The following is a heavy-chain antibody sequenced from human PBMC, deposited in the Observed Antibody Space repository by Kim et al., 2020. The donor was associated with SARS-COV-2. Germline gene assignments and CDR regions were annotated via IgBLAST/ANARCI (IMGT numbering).Heavy chain of an antibody. CDR3: ARGHSSDWYFDS. V-gene: IGHV4-59*09. Sequence: NYNPSRKSRVTISVDTSKNQFSLKLRSVTAADTALYYCARGHSSDWYFDSWGQGTLVTVSS. J-gene: IGHJ4*02. D-gene: IGHD6-25*01.